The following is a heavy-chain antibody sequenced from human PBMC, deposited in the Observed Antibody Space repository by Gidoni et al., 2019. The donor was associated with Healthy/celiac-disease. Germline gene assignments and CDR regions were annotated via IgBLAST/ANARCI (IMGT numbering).Heavy chain of an antibody. D-gene: IGHD6-19*01. J-gene: IGHJ3*02. Sequence: EVQLVVSVTGLRQAAVSLRLTCAPSGFTFSSYEMNWVRQAPGKGLEWVSYISISVSTIYYADSVKGRFTISRDNAKNSLYLQMNSLRAEDTAVYYCASIGREQWLVIDAFDIWGQGTMVTVSS. CDR1: GFTFSSYE. CDR2: ISISVSTI. V-gene: IGHV3-48*03. CDR3: ASIGREQWLVIDAFDI.